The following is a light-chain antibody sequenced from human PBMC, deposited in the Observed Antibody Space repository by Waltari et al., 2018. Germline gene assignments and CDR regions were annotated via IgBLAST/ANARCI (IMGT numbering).Light chain of an antibody. CDR1: QSVRGNY. CDR3: QQYVSSRT. CDR2: GAS. J-gene: IGKJ1*01. V-gene: IGKV3-20*01. Sequence: EIVLTQSPGTLSLSPGERATVSCRASQSVRGNYLAWYQQKPGQAPRLLIYGASNRAAGIPDRFSGSGSGTDFTLTISRLEPEDFAVYHCQQYVSSRTFGQG.